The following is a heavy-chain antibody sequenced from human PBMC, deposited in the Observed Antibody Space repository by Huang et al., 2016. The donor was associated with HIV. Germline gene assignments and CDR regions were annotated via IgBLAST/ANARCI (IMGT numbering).Heavy chain of an antibody. J-gene: IGHJ4*02. CDR1: GFTFSSYW. V-gene: IGHV3-74*01. Sequence: EVQLVESGGGLVQPGGSLRLSCAASGFTFSSYWMHWVRQAPGKGLVWVSRMNSGGSSSGYADSVKGRFTISRDNAKNTLYLQMNSLRAEDTAAYYCVRDPRIQSWLNYFDYWGQGTLVSVSS. D-gene: IGHD3-22*01. CDR3: VRDPRIQSWLNYFDY. CDR2: MNSGGSSS.